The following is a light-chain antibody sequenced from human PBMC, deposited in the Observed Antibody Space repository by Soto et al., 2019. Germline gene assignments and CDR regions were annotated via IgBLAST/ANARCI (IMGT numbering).Light chain of an antibody. CDR1: SSDVGGYNY. CDR2: EVS. Sequence: QSALTQPASVSGSPGQSITISCTGTSSDVGGYNYVSWYQQHPGTAPKLMIYEVSNRPSGVSNRFSGSKSGNTASLTISGLQAEDEADYYCSSYTSSSTLRVFGGGTKLTVL. V-gene: IGLV2-14*01. CDR3: SSYTSSSTLRV. J-gene: IGLJ2*01.